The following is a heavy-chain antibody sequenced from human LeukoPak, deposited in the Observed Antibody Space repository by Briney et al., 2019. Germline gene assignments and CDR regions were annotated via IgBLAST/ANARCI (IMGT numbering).Heavy chain of an antibody. D-gene: IGHD2-21*02. CDR2: IYHSGST. CDR1: GYSISSGYY. CDR3: ARRFCGGDCYTNWFDH. J-gene: IGHJ5*02. Sequence: PSETLSLTCTVSGYSISSGYYWGWIRQPPGKGLEWIGSIYHSGSTYYNPSLKSRVTISVDTSKNQFSLKMRSVTAADTAVFYCARRFCGGDCYTNWFDHWGQGTLVTASS. V-gene: IGHV4-38-2*02.